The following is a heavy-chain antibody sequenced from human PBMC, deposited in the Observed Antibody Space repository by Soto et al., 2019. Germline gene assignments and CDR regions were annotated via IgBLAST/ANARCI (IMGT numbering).Heavy chain of an antibody. Sequence: QVQLQQWGAGLLKPSETLSLTCAVYGGSFSTYDLIWSRQPPGKGLEWSGEIHPSGSTNYNPSLESRVTISLDTSKNQFPLYLTAVTAADTAVYYCAGGRDAYKGGRSWGQGTLVTVSS. V-gene: IGHV4-34*01. J-gene: IGHJ4*02. D-gene: IGHD1-1*01. CDR3: AGGRDAYKGGRS. CDR1: GGSFSTYD. CDR2: IHPSGST.